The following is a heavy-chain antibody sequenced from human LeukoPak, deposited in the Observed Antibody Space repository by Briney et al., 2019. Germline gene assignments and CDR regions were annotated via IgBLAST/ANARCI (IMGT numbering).Heavy chain of an antibody. CDR2: IKQDGNEK. D-gene: IGHD3-9*01. Sequence: GGSLRLSCAASGFTFTTYWMSWVRQAPGKGLEWVANIKQDGNEKYYADSVKGRFTISRDNAKNSLYLQMNSLRAEDTAVYYCARVRSILPDYWGQGTLVTVSS. J-gene: IGHJ4*02. CDR3: ARVRSILPDY. V-gene: IGHV3-7*03. CDR1: GFTFTTYW.